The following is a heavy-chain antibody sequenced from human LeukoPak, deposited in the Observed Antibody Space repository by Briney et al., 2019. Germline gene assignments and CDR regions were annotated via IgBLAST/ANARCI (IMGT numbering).Heavy chain of an antibody. V-gene: IGHV3-30-3*01. D-gene: IGHD2-15*01. CDR1: GFTFSSYA. CDR2: ISYDGSNK. Sequence: GGSLRLSCAASGFTFSSYAMHWVRQAPSKGLEWVAVISYDGSNKYYADSVKGRFTISRDNSKNTLYLQMNSLRAEDTAVYYCARDSYCSGGSCYSSRVYWGQGTLVTVSS. CDR3: ARDSYCSGGSCYSSRVY. J-gene: IGHJ4*02.